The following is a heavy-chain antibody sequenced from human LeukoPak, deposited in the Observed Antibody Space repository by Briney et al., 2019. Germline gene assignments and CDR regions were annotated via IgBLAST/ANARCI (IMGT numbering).Heavy chain of an antibody. CDR1: GFTFSNYW. D-gene: IGHD4-11*01. J-gene: IGHJ4*02. CDR2: IKLDGSET. CDR3: ARDGHWEVTRGHYFDY. Sequence: GGSLRLSCAASGFTFSNYWMSWVRQVPGKGLEWLANIKLDGSETYYVDSLKGRFTISRDNAKNSVYLQMNSLRVEDTAAYYCARDGHWEVTRGHYFDYWGQGTLVTVSS. V-gene: IGHV3-7*01.